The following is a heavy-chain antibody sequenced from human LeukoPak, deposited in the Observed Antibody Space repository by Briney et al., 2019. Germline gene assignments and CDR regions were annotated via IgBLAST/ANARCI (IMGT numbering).Heavy chain of an antibody. D-gene: IGHD6-6*01. V-gene: IGHV3-74*01. J-gene: IGHJ3*02. CDR1: GLTFSSHW. CDR3: GRVGGRSKAAKGDAFDI. CDR2: ITNDGSST. Sequence: PGGSLRLSCAASGLTFSSHWMHWVRQAPGKGLVWVSRITNDGSSTTYADSVKGRFTISRDNAKNMLYLQVNSLRAEDTAVYYCGRVGGRSKAAKGDAFDIWGQGTMGTVSS.